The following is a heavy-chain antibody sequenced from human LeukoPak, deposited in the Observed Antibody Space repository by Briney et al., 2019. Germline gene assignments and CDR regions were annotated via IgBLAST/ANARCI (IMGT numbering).Heavy chain of an antibody. CDR3: ARGGALWGTVTDAFDI. V-gene: IGHV4-4*07. J-gene: IGHJ3*02. D-gene: IGHD4-11*01. CDR2: IYTGGST. CDR1: GESIRGYY. Sequence: SETLSLTCSVSGESIRGYYWSWIRQPAGKGLEWIGRIYTGGSTNYNPSLKSRITMSVDTSKNQISLKLSSVTAADTAVYYCARGGALWGTVTDAFDIWGQGTMVTVSS.